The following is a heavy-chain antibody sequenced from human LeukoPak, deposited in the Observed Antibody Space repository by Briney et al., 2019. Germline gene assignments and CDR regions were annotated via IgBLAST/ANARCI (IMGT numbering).Heavy chain of an antibody. D-gene: IGHD6-19*01. J-gene: IGHJ4*02. CDR3: ARVSDDSGWNFDY. CDR2: INAATANR. Sequence: ASVKVSCKASGYTFTSFAIHWVRQAPGQRLEWMGWINAATANRKYSQKFQDRVTITRETSATTAYMELSSLTSEDSAVYYCARVSDDSGWNFDYWGQGTLVTVSS. CDR1: GYTFTSFA. V-gene: IGHV1-3*01.